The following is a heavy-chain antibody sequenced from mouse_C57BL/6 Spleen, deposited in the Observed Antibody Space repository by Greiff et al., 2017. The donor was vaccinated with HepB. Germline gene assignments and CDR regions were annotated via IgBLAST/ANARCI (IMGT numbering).Heavy chain of an antibody. J-gene: IGHJ2*01. V-gene: IGHV1-15*01. CDR2: IDPETGGT. D-gene: IGHD2-14*01. CDR1: GYTFTDYE. Sequence: VQLQQSGAELVKPGASVTLSCKASGYTFTDYEMHWVKQTPVHGLEWIGAIDPETGGTAYNQKFKGKAILTADKSSSTAYMELRSLTSEDSAVYYCTGNRDLGYIDYWGQGTTLTVSS. CDR3: TGNRDLGYIDY.